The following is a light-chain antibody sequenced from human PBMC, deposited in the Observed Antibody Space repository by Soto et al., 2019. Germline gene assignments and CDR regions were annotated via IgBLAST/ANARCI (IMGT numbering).Light chain of an antibody. J-gene: IGKJ5*01. CDR1: QSISSW. CDR3: QQYDNLPIT. V-gene: IGKV1-5*01. CDR2: DAS. Sequence: DIQMHQSPSTLSASVGARVPITRRASQSISSWLAWYQQKPGKATKLLIYDASSLESGVPSRFSGSGSGTEFTLTISSLQPDEIATYYCQQYDNLPITVGKGKRLEIK.